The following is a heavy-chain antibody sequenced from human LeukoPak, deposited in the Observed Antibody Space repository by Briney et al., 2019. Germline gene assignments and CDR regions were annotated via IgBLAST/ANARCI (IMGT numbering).Heavy chain of an antibody. CDR2: VSQDGSKR. V-gene: IGHV3-30*18. J-gene: IGHJ3*01. CDR3: AKDTPSPNSGFYHY. Sequence: GGSLRLSCAASGFTFSSSGIHWVRQAPGKGLEWVSTVSQDGSKRYYGDFVKGRFTISRDNSRNTVYLQMNSLRAEDTAVYFCAKDTPSPNSGFYHYWGQGTVVTASS. CDR1: GFTFSSSG. D-gene: IGHD1-26*01.